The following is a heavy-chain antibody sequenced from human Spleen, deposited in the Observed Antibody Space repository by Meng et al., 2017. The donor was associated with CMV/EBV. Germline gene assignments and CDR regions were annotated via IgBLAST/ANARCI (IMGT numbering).Heavy chain of an antibody. CDR3: ARDDSPSSYDFWSGLGY. D-gene: IGHD3-3*01. V-gene: IGHV3-64*02. CDR1: GFTVSSNY. Sequence: GESLKISCAASGFTVSSNYMTWVRQAPGKGLEYVSAISSNGGSTYYADSVKGRFTISRDNSKNTLYLQMGSLRAEDMAVYYCARDDSPSSYDFWSGLGYWGQGTLVTVSS. CDR2: ISSNGGST. J-gene: IGHJ4*02.